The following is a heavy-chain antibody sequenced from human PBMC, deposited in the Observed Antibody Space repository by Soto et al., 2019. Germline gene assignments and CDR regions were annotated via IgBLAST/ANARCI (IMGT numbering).Heavy chain of an antibody. V-gene: IGHV3-23*01. CDR3: ARRV. CDR2: ISAGGDTT. CDR1: GFTFSNYP. Sequence: EVQVSESGGGLVQPGGSLRLSCATSGFTFSNYPMNWVRQAPGKGVEWVSGISAGGDTTYYADSVKGRFTIFIDNSKNSVSLQMNSLRVEDTAVYYCARRVWGQGTLVTVSS. J-gene: IGHJ4*02.